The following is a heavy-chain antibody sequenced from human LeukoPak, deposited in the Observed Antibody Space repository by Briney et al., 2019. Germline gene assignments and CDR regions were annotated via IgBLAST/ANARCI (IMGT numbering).Heavy chain of an antibody. CDR2: IHYSGST. Sequence: PSETLSLTCTASGGSISTTYWTWIRQPPGKGLEWIAYIHYSGSTNYNSSLKSRVTISVDTSKNQFSLRLSSVTAADTAVYYCVGWGLPETYVIFDYWGQGTLVTVSS. V-gene: IGHV4-59*12. CDR1: GGSISTTY. CDR3: VGWGLPETYVIFDY. J-gene: IGHJ4*02. D-gene: IGHD3-16*01.